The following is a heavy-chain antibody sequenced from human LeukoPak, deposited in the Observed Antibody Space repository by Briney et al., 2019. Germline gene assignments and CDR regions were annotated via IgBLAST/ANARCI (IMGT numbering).Heavy chain of an antibody. J-gene: IGHJ4*02. CDR3: ARDQEGFDY. CDR2: IYPRDGST. V-gene: IGHV1-46*01. CDR1: GYTFTSNY. Sequence: ASVKVSCMASGYTFTSNYIHWVRQAPGQGLEWMGMIYPRDGSTSYAQKFQGRVTVARDTSTSTVHMELSGLRSEDTAVYYCARDQEGFDYWGQGTLVTVSS.